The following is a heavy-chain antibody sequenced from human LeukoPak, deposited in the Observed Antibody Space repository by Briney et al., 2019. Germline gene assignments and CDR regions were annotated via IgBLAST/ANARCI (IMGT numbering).Heavy chain of an antibody. CDR2: VYDSGST. Sequence: SETLSLTCTVSGGSISGSGYYWGWIRQPPGKGLEWIGSVYDSGSTYYNPSLKSRVTIHVDTSKNQFSLRLSSVTAADTAEYYCARHGGVAAGLDYCGQGILVTVSS. CDR1: GGSISGSGYY. CDR3: ARHGGVAAGLDY. J-gene: IGHJ4*02. D-gene: IGHD2-15*01. V-gene: IGHV4-39*01.